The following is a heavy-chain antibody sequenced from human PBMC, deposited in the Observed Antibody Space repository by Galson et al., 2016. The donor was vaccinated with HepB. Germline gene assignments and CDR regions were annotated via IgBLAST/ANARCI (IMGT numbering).Heavy chain of an antibody. J-gene: IGHJ4*02. Sequence: SLRLSCAASGFTFSDYWVAWVRQTPGEGLEWVANIKQDGSEKYYVDSVKGRFTISRDNAKNSLYLQMNSLRPEDTAVYYCSSAAYHYGSNGYYFAYWGQGTLSPSPQ. CDR3: SSAAYHYGSNGYYFAY. CDR2: IKQDGSEK. V-gene: IGHV3-7*05. CDR1: GFTFSDYW. D-gene: IGHD3-22*01.